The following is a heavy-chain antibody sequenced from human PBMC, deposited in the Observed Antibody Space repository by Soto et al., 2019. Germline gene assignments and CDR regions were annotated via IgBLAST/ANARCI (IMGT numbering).Heavy chain of an antibody. J-gene: IGHJ4*02. CDR1: GFTFTNSW. CDR2: LNADGSST. V-gene: IGHV3-74*01. Sequence: GSLRLSCAASGFTFTNSWMHWVRQAPGEGLVWVSGLNADGSSTYYADSVKGRFTISRDSAKGALYLQMNSMRAEDTAFYYCATVFDFCGQRTLVPVSS. CDR3: ATVFDF.